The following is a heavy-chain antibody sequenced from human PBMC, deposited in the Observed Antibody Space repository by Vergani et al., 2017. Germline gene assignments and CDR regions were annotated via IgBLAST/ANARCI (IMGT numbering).Heavy chain of an antibody. CDR2: VSTGTKSQ. CDR3: AREYSSTSGRAFDF. J-gene: IGHJ3*01. D-gene: IGHD2-2*01. Sequence: VQLVESGGGVVQPGGSLRLTCAASEFTFSNYAMNWVRQAPGKGLEWVSFVSTGTKSQSYAESVKGRFTISRDSAKNSLYLQMDSLRAEDTAVYYCAREYSSTSGRAFDFWGQGTKVTVSS. CDR1: EFTFSNYA. V-gene: IGHV3-48*01.